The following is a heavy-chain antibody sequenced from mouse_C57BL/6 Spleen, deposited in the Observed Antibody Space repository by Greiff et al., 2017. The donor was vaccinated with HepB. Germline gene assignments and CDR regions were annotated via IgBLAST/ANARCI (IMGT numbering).Heavy chain of an antibody. Sequence: GKKRTGQGGGWMGWMGPRDGITKYNEKFKGKATLTVDTSSSTAYMELHSLTSEDSAVYFCARPITTVVGGAMDYWGQGTSVTVSS. CDR3: ARPITTVVGGAMDY. J-gene: IGHJ4*01. D-gene: IGHD1-1*01. CDR2: MGPRDGIT. V-gene: IGHV1-85*01.